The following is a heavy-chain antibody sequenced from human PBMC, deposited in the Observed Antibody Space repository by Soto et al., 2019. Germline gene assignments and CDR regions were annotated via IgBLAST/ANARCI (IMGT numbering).Heavy chain of an antibody. CDR2: IHRDGTST. D-gene: IGHD2-21*02. V-gene: IGHV3-74*01. CDR1: GLTFSNYW. J-gene: IGHJ2*01. Sequence: EVQLVESGGGLVQPGGSLRLSCEASGLTFSNYWMHWVRQAPGKGLVWVSRIHRDGTSTSYADSVKGRFTISRDNAKNTLYLQMNSLRAEDTAVYYCARDGAYRGGDCYSLWYFDLWGRGTLVTVSS. CDR3: ARDGAYRGGDCYSLWYFDL.